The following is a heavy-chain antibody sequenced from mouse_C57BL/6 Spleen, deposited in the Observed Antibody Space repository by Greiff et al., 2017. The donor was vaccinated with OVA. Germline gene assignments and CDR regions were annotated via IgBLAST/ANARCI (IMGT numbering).Heavy chain of an antibody. CDR3: ARSLIYYGPREGY. D-gene: IGHD2-1*01. V-gene: IGHV1-55*01. CDR2: IYPGSGST. CDR1: GYTFTSYW. Sequence: VQLQQPGAELVKPGASVKLSCKASGYTFTSYWITWVKQRPGQGLEWIGDIYPGSGSTNYNEKFKSKATLTVDTSSSTAYMQLSSLTSEDSAVYYCARSLIYYGPREGYWGQSTTLTVSS. J-gene: IGHJ2*01.